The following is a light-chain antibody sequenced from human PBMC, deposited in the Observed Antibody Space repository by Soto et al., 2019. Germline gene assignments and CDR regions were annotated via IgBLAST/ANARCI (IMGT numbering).Light chain of an antibody. V-gene: IGKV1-39*01. CDR1: QTIRNY. J-gene: IGKJ2*01. CDR3: LQTYSTPYT. Sequence: DIQMTQSPSSLSASLGDRVTITCRASQTIRNYLNWYQQKPGKAPKLLISTTSNLHSGVPSRFSGSGSGTDFTLTISSLQPEDFATYYCLQTYSTPYTFGQGTKLEIK. CDR2: TTS.